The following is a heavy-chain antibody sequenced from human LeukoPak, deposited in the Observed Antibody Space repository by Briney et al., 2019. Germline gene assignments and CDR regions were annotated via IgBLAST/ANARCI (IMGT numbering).Heavy chain of an antibody. J-gene: IGHJ4*02. CDR2: INTNTGNP. CDR3: LRDWNYVFDY. CDR1: GYTFTGYY. D-gene: IGHD1-7*01. V-gene: IGHV7-4-1*02. Sequence: ASVKVSCKASGYTFTGYYMHWVRQAPGQGLEWMGWINTNTGNPTYAQGFTGRFVFSLDTSVSTAYLQISSLKAEDTAVYYCLRDWNYVFDYWGQGTLVTVSS.